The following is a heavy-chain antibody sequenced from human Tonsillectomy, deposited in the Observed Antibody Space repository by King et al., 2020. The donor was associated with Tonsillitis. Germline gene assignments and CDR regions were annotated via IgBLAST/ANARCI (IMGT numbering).Heavy chain of an antibody. D-gene: IGHD5-18*01. CDR2: ISYDGSNK. CDR1: GFTFSSYG. CDR3: AKDGRIQLWSTAPYYFDY. Sequence: VQLVQSGGGVVQPGRSLRLSCAASGFTFSSYGMHWVRQAPGKGLEWVAVISYDGSNKYYADSVKGRFTISRDNSKNTLYLQMNSLRAEDTAVYYCAKDGRIQLWSTAPYYFDYWGQGTLVTVSS. V-gene: IGHV3-30*18. J-gene: IGHJ4*02.